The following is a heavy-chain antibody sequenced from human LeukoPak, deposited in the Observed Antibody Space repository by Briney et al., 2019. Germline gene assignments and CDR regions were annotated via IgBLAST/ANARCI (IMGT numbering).Heavy chain of an antibody. D-gene: IGHD5-18*01. CDR2: SYYSGNT. J-gene: IGHJ4*02. CDR1: GGSISSGDYY. Sequence: SETLSLTCTVSGGSISSGDYYWSWIGQPPGKALECIGYSYYSGNTFNNPSLKSRVTISVDTSMNQFSLKLGSVTAADTAVYYCARSSTVNTAMVVDFFDIWGQGTLVTVSS. CDR3: ARSSTVNTAMVVDFFDI. V-gene: IGHV4-30-4*01.